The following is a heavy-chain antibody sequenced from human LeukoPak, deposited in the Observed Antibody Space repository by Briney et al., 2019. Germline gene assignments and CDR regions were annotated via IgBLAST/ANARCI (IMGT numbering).Heavy chain of an antibody. J-gene: IGHJ2*01. CDR1: GGSISSYY. D-gene: IGHD4-11*01. CDR3: ARRTLQLRDFDL. CDR2: IYYSGST. V-gene: IGHV4-59*12. Sequence: PSETLSLTCTVSGGSISSYYWSWIRQPPGKGLEWIGYIYYSGSTNYNPSLKSRVTISVDTSKNQFSLKLSSVTAADTAVYYCARRTLQLRDFDLWGRGTLVTVSS.